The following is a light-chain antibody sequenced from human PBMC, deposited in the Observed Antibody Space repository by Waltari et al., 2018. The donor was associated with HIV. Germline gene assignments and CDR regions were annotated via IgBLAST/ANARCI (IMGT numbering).Light chain of an antibody. J-gene: IGLJ1*01. CDR3: SSYTSTYV. CDR1: SSDVGGYNY. CDR2: DVS. V-gene: IGLV2-14*01. Sequence: QSALTQPASVSGSPGQSITISCTGTSSDVGGYNYVSWYQQHPGKAPKLMIYDVSNRPSGVSNRFSGSKSGNTASLTISGLQAEDEADYYCSSYTSTYVFGTGNKVTVL.